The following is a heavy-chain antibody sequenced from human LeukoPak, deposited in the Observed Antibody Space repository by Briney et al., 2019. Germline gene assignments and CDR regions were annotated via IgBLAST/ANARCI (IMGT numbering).Heavy chain of an antibody. Sequence: PGGSLRLSCAASGFTFSSYSMVWVRQAPGKGLEWVSSISSGSNYIYYADSVKGRFTISRDNARTSLYLQMNSLRAEDTAVYYCATSTVTPDAFDIWGQGTMVTVSS. CDR3: ATSTVTPDAFDI. J-gene: IGHJ3*02. V-gene: IGHV3-21*06. D-gene: IGHD4-17*01. CDR1: GFTFSSYS. CDR2: ISSGSNYI.